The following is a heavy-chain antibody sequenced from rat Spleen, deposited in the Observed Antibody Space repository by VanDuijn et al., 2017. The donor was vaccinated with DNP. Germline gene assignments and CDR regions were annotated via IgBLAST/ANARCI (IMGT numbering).Heavy chain of an antibody. CDR1: GFTFSDYN. D-gene: IGHD1-11*01. Sequence: EVQLVESGGGLVQPGRSLKLSCTASGFTFSDYNMAWVRQAPTKGLEWVATITTSGGATYYRDSVKGRFTVSRNNAESTLYLQMNSLRSEYMATYFCARHGRRVFDYWGQGVMVTVSS. J-gene: IGHJ2*01. CDR3: ARHGRRVFDY. V-gene: IGHV5-25*01. CDR2: ITTSGGAT.